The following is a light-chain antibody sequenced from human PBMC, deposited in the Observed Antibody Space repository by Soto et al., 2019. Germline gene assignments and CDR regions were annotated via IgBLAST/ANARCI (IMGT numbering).Light chain of an antibody. CDR1: ASNLGAKYA. CDR3: QSYDTNLSGLV. J-gene: IGLJ3*02. V-gene: IGLV1-40*01. Sequence: QSALTQPPSVSGAPGQRVTISCTGSASNLGAKYAVHWYQHLPGTAPKLLIYDNIHRPSGVPDRFSGSKSDTSASLAITGLQAEDEADYYCQSYDTNLSGLVFGGGTKLTVL. CDR2: DNI.